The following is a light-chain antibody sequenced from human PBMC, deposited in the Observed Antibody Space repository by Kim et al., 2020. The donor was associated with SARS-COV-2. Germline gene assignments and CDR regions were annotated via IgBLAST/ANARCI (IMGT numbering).Light chain of an antibody. J-gene: IGLJ3*02. Sequence: QTVTSSCSGSISNIGSYSVSWYQHLPGTAPNLLIYANSQVPSGAPDRFSGSKSGTSASLAISGLQSEDEADYYCATWDGSLNAWVFGGGTQLTVL. CDR1: ISNIGSYS. V-gene: IGLV1-44*01. CDR2: ANS. CDR3: ATWDGSLNAWV.